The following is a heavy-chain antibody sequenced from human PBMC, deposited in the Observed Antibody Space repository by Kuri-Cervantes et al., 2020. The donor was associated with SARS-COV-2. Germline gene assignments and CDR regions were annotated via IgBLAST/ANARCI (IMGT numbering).Heavy chain of an antibody. D-gene: IGHD2-2*01. CDR1: GASLNTYS. V-gene: IGHV4-34*01. Sequence: SETLSLTCAVFGASLNTYSWSWIRQSPGKGLEWIGEINHSGGTKYKASLKGRVSISVDASKNQISLKLTSATAADAAVYYCARDHIGVVPSPFLGLGPHSYYYHMDVWGQGTTVTVSS. CDR2: INHSGGT. J-gene: IGHJ6*02. CDR3: ARDHIGVVPSPFLGLGPHSYYYHMDV.